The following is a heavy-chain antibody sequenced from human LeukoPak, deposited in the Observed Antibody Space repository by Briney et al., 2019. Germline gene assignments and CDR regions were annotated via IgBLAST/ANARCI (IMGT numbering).Heavy chain of an antibody. CDR1: GFTFSSYA. J-gene: IGHJ4*02. Sequence: SGGSLTLSCAAYGFTFSSYAMHWVRQAPGKGLEWVAVISYDGSNKYYADSVKGRFTISRDNSKNTLYLQMNSLRAEDTAVYYCARERATYFDYWGQGTLVTVSS. CDR2: ISYDGSNK. D-gene: IGHD5-12*01. CDR3: ARERATYFDY. V-gene: IGHV3-30-3*01.